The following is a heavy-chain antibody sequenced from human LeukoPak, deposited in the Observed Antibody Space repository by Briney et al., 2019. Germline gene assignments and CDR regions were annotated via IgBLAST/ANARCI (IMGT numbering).Heavy chain of an antibody. CDR2: INQDGSEK. J-gene: IGHJ6*02. CDR3: VRDGPGGIEARKRYYGMDV. CDR1: GFTFSIYW. V-gene: IGHV3-7*05. D-gene: IGHD6-6*01. Sequence: PGGSLRLSCAASGFTFSIYWMSWVRQAPGKGLEGVASINQDGSEKYYVDSVKGRCTISRDNAKTSLYLQMSSLRAEDAAAYYCVRDGPGGIEARKRYYGMDVWGQGTTVSVSS.